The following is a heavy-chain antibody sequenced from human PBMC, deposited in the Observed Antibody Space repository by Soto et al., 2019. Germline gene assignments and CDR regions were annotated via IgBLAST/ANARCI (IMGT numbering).Heavy chain of an antibody. D-gene: IGHD3-16*01. CDR3: TTQGGGDDIYFDY. Sequence: EVQLVESGGGLVQPGGSLRLSCAASGFSFSDAWMIWVRQAPGKGLQWVGRIKSKSDGETTDYAAPVKGRFAISRDDSKQTVYLRMNSLKTEDTATYFCTTQGGGDDIYFDYWGQGTLLAVSS. CDR1: GFSFSDAW. CDR2: IKSKSDGETT. V-gene: IGHV3-15*01. J-gene: IGHJ4*02.